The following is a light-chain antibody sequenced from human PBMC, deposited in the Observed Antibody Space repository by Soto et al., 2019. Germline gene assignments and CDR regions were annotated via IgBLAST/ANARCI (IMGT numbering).Light chain of an antibody. Sequence: QSVLTQPASVSGSPGQSITISCTGTSSDVGSYNMVSWYQQHPGKAPKLMIYEDNKRPSGVSNRVSGSKSGNTASLRISGLQAEDEADYYCCSYVGSSSWVFGGGTQLTVL. CDR2: EDN. CDR3: CSYVGSSSWV. CDR1: SSDVGSYNM. V-gene: IGLV2-23*01. J-gene: IGLJ3*02.